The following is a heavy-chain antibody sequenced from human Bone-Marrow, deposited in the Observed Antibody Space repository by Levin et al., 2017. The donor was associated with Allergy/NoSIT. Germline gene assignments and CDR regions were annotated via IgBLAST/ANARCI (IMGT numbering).Heavy chain of an antibody. CDR1: GFSLRNARMG. CDR2: IFSDDEK. CDR3: ARVHPVVDGTYYKYYYGMDV. Sequence: SGPTLVKPTETLTLTCTVSGFSLRNARMGMSWVRPPPGKALEWLAHIFSDDEKSYSTSLQSRLTISKDTSKSQVVLTMTNVDPVDTATYFCARVHPVVDGTYYKYYYGMDVWGQGTTVTVSS. V-gene: IGHV2-26*01. D-gene: IGHD2-15*01. J-gene: IGHJ6*02.